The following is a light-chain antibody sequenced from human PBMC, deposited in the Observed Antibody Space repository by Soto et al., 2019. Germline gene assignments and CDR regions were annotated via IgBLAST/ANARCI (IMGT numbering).Light chain of an antibody. CDR3: QQYDSYSPT. V-gene: IGKV1-5*01. CDR1: QTIYRW. CDR2: HTS. J-gene: IGKJ1*01. Sequence: DIQMTQPPSTLFASIGNRAPTXXXARQTIYRWLAWYQQKPANAPRLQNHHTSALEIAATSSSSGSGSGTAFTLIISNLQPVDVAIYHWQQYDSYSPTFGQGTKVDIK.